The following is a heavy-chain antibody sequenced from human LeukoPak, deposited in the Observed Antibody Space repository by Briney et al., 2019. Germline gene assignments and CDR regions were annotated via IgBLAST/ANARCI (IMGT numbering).Heavy chain of an antibody. V-gene: IGHV3-72*01. D-gene: IGHD1-26*01. CDR2: IKNKANSYGT. J-gene: IGHJ4*02. CDR3: TRVRLGAATRYFDY. Sequence: GGSLRLSCAASGFSFSDHYMDWVRLAPGKGLEWVGRIKNKANSYGTDYAASVKGRFTLSRDDSKDSLYLQMNSLRSEDTALYYCTRVRLGAATRYFDYWGQGTLVSVSS. CDR1: GFSFSDHY.